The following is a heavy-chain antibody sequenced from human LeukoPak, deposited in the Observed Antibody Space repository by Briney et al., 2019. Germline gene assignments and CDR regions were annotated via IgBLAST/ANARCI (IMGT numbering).Heavy chain of an antibody. CDR2: IYYSGST. CDR1: GGSISSGGYY. Sequence: SETLSLTCTVSGGSISSGGYYWSWIRQHPGKGLEWIGYIYYSGSTYYNPSLKSRVTISVDTSKNQFSLKLSSVTAADTAVYYCARRGGYYYDSSGEGDYFDYWGQGTLVTVSS. V-gene: IGHV4-31*03. D-gene: IGHD3-22*01. CDR3: ARRGGYYYDSSGEGDYFDY. J-gene: IGHJ4*02.